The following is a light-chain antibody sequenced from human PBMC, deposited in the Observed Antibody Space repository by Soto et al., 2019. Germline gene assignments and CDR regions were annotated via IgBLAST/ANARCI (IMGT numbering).Light chain of an antibody. V-gene: IGLV2-23*01. J-gene: IGLJ1*01. CDR3: RSYAGSSSYV. CDR1: RSDVGTYNL. Sequence: QSVLTQPASVSGSPGQSITISCTGSRSDVGTYNLVSWYQQHPGKAPKLMIYQGTKRPSGVSNRFSGSKSGNTASLTISGLQAEDEADYYCRSYAGSSSYVFGTGTKVTVL. CDR2: QGT.